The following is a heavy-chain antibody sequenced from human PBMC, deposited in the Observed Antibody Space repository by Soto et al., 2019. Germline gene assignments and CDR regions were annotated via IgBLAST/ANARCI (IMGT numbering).Heavy chain of an antibody. CDR1: GGTFSTFG. D-gene: IGHD3-16*01. Sequence: SVKVSCKASGGTFSTFGISWVRQAPGQGLEWMGGIIPFFGTANYAQKFQDRVTITADESTSTVYMDLRSLRSEDTAIYYCARTPPMDSGDKYYFDFWGQGALVTVSS. CDR3: ARTPPMDSGDKYYFDF. V-gene: IGHV1-69*13. CDR2: IIPFFGTA. J-gene: IGHJ4*02.